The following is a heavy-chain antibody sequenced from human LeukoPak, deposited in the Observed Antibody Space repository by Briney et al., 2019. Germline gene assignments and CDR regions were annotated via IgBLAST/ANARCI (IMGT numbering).Heavy chain of an antibody. D-gene: IGHD3-9*01. V-gene: IGHV3-23*01. CDR1: GFTFSNYA. CDR2: ISGSGDKT. J-gene: IGHJ4*02. Sequence: GGSLRLSCAASGFTFSNYAMSWVRQAPGKGLEWVSAISGSGDKTHYADSVKGRFTISRDNPKNTLYLQMNSLRAEDTAVYYCAKADSYYDLLTCFDFWGQGTLVTVSS. CDR3: AKADSYYDLLTCFDF.